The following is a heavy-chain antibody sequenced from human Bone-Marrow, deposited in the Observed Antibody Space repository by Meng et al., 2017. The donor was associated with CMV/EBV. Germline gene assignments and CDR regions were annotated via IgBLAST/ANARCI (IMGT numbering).Heavy chain of an antibody. CDR1: DGSFSGYY. V-gene: IGHV4-34*01. CDR2: INHGGST. J-gene: IGHJ6*02. Sequence: GSLRLSCAMYDGSFSGYYWTWFRQPPGKGLEWIGEINHGGSTNYNPSLKSRVTISVDTSKNQFSLKLSSVIAADTAVYYCARDSSSRISNYYYVMDVWGQGTTVTASS. D-gene: IGHD6-6*01. CDR3: ARDSSSRISNYYYVMDV.